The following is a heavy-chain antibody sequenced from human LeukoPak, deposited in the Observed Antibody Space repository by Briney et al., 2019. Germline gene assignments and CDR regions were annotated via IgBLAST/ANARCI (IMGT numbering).Heavy chain of an antibody. CDR1: GFTVSSNY. J-gene: IGHJ4*02. V-gene: IGHV3-53*01. Sequence: GGSLRLSCAASGFTVSSNYMTWVRQAPGKGLEWLSVLYAGGTAYYADSVRGRLTISRDNSKNTVYLQMNSMRVEDTAVYYCARGTSGWGSYYFDYWGQGTLVTVSS. D-gene: IGHD6-19*01. CDR3: ARGTSGWGSYYFDY. CDR2: LYAGGTA.